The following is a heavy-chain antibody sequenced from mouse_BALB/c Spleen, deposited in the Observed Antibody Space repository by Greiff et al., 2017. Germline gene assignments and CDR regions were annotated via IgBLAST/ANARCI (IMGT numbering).Heavy chain of an antibody. D-gene: IGHD2-1*01. CDR2: IWAGGST. V-gene: IGHV2-9*02. J-gene: IGHJ4*01. CDR1: GFSLTSYG. Sequence: VKLMESGPGLVAPSQSLSITCTVSGFSLTSYGVHWVRQPPGKGLEWLGVIWAGGSTNYNSALMSRLSISKDNSKSQVFLKMNSLQTDDTAMYYCARDPPYGNYVVDYWGQGTSVTVSS. CDR3: ARDPPYGNYVVDY.